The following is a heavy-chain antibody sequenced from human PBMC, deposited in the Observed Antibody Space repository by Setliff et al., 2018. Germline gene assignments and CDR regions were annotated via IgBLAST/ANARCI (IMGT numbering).Heavy chain of an antibody. V-gene: IGHV1-18*01. CDR1: GYTFTDYG. CDR2: ISPYSGNT. CDR3: SRLVRYCSTTTCQRASGAEV. D-gene: IGHD2-8*01. J-gene: IGHJ4*02. Sequence: ASVKVSCKASGYTFTDYGVTWVRQAPGQGLEWVGWISPYSGNTYYAPKFQGRVSMTTDTSTNTAYMELSNLRYDDTAIYYCSRLVRYCSTTTCQRASGAEVWGQGTLVTVS.